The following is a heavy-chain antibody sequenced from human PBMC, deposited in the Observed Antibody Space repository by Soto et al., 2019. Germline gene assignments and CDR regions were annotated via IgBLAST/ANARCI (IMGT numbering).Heavy chain of an antibody. J-gene: IGHJ5*02. Sequence: TCTVSGGSINSYYWSWIRQRPGKGLEWIGYIYYSGSTNYNPSLKSRVTISVDKSKNQFSLKLSSVTAADTAVYYCARGGRSAGDTNWFDPWGQGTLVTVSS. CDR1: GGSINSYY. V-gene: IGHV4-59*13. D-gene: IGHD7-27*01. CDR2: IYYSGST. CDR3: ARGGRSAGDTNWFDP.